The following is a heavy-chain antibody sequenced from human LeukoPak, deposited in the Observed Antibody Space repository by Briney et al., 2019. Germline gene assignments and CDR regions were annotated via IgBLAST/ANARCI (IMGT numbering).Heavy chain of an antibody. CDR1: GFTFSSHG. CDR2: IRFDGTNI. V-gene: IGHV3-30*02. D-gene: IGHD1-26*01. J-gene: IGHJ4*02. Sequence: GGSLRLSCVTSGFTFSSHGMHWVRQAPDRGLEWVSYIRFDGTNIHYPDSVRGRFAVSRDNSKNTLYLQMNSLRVEDTAVYFCAKEGGKGAPVWGQGTLVTVSS. CDR3: AKEGGKGAPV.